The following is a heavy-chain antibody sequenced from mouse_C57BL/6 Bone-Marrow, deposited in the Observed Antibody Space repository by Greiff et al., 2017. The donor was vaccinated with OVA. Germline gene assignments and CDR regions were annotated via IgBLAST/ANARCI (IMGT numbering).Heavy chain of an antibody. Sequence: QVQLQQPGAELVKPGASVKLSCKASGYTFTSYWMHWVKQRPGRGLEWIGRIDPNSGGTKYNEKFKSKATLTLDKPSSTAYMQLSSLTSEDSAVYYCARDLITTVVAWYVDVWGTGTTVTVSS. CDR1: GYTFTSYW. V-gene: IGHV1-72*01. CDR2: IDPNSGGT. J-gene: IGHJ1*03. D-gene: IGHD1-1*01. CDR3: ARDLITTVVAWYVDV.